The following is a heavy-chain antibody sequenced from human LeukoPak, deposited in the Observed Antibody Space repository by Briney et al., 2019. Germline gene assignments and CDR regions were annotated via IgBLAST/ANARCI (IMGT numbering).Heavy chain of an antibody. D-gene: IGHD3-3*01. J-gene: IGHJ5*02. CDR1: GGSFSGYY. CDR3: ARGRVTYYDFWSGPRNWFDP. CDR2: IYYSGST. V-gene: IGHV4-34*01. Sequence: SETLSLTCAVYGGSFSGYYWSWIRQPPGKGLEWIGYIYYSGSTNYNPSLKSRVTISVDTSKNQFSLKLSSVTAADTAVYYCARGRVTYYDFWSGPRNWFDPWGQGTLVTVSS.